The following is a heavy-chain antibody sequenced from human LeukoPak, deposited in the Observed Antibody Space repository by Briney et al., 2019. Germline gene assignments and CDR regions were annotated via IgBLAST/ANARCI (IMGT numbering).Heavy chain of an antibody. V-gene: IGHV1-2*02. J-gene: IGHJ4*02. CDR1: GYTFTSYS. Sequence: DSVKVSCKALGYTFTSYSVHWVRQAPGQGLECMGWIYPNNGATAYAQKFQGRVAMTRDTSITTAYMELSRLRPDDTAVYYCARDGPAQMVDFDYWGQGTLVTVSS. CDR3: ARDGPAQMVDFDY. D-gene: IGHD3-10*01. CDR2: IYPNNGAT.